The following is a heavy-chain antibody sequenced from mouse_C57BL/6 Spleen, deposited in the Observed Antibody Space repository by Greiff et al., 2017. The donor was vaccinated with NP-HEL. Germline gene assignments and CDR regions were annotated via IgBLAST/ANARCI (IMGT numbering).Heavy chain of an antibody. D-gene: IGHD2-14*01. Sequence: EVKLVESEGGLVQPGSSMKLSCTASGFTFSDYYMAWVRQVPEKGLEWVANINYDGSSTYYLDSLKSRFIISRDNAKNILYLQMSSLKSEDTATYYCARDDRGFAYWGQGTLVTVSA. CDR3: ARDDRGFAY. CDR1: GFTFSDYY. CDR2: INYDGSST. V-gene: IGHV5-16*01. J-gene: IGHJ3*01.